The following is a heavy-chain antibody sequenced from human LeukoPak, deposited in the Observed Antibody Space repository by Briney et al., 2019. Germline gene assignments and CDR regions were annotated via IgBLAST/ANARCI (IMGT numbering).Heavy chain of an antibody. D-gene: IGHD3-22*01. V-gene: IGHV3-11*01. CDR2: ISPSGGAI. CDR1: GFTFSDYY. J-gene: IGHJ5*02. CDR3: ARTKTYYYDSSGYYLGS. Sequence: GGSLRLSCAASGFTFSDYYMSWIRQAPGKGLEWLSFISPSGGAIYYADSVKGRFTISRDNAKNSLYLQMNSLRTEDTALYYCARTKTYYYDSSGYYLGSWGQGTLVTVSS.